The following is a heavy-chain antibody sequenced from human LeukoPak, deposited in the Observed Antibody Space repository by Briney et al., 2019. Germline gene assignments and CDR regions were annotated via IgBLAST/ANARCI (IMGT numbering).Heavy chain of an antibody. CDR3: ARERGGRGYSYGYDY. V-gene: IGHV1-3*03. D-gene: IGHD5-18*01. CDR1: GYTFTSYA. CDR2: INAGNGNT. J-gene: IGHJ4*02. Sequence: ASVKVSCKASGYTFTSYAMHWVRQAPGQRLEWMGWINAGNGNTKYSQEFQGRVTITRDTSASTAYMELSGLRSEDMAVYYCARERGGRGYSYGYDYWGQGTLVTVSS.